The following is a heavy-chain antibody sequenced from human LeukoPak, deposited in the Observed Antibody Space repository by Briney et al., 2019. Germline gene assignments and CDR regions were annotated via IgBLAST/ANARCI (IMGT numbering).Heavy chain of an antibody. Sequence: PSETLSLTCTVSGGSLSSYYWSWIRQPPGKGLEWIGYIYYSGNTNYNPSLKSRVTISVDTSKKQFSLKLSSVTAAGTAVYYCAKTYYYGSGSPYYGMDVWGQGTMVTVSS. CDR1: GGSLSSYY. V-gene: IGHV4-59*08. CDR2: IYYSGNT. CDR3: AKTYYYGSGSPYYGMDV. D-gene: IGHD3-10*01. J-gene: IGHJ6*02.